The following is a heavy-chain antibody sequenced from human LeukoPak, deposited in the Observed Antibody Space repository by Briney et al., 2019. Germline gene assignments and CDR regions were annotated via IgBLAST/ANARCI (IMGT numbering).Heavy chain of an antibody. Sequence: GGSLRLSCAASGFTFSSYAMSWVRQAPGKGLEWVSSISFDGSSKSYTDSLKGRLTISRDNSQNTLYLQVTSLRPEDTAVYFCAREPIVGAIVGYFDYWGQGTLVTVSS. CDR2: ISFDGSSK. J-gene: IGHJ4*01. V-gene: IGHV3-30-3*01. CDR1: GFTFSSYA. CDR3: AREPIVGAIVGYFDY. D-gene: IGHD1-26*01.